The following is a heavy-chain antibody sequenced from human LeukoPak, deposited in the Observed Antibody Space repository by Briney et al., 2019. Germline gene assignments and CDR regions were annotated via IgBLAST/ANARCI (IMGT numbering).Heavy chain of an antibody. CDR3: ARGSLSGWYDY. CDR1: GYTFTSYY. D-gene: IGHD6-19*01. V-gene: IGHV1-46*01. J-gene: IGHJ4*02. CDR2: INPSGGST. Sequence: AASVKVSCKASGYTFTSYYMHWVRQAPGQGLERMGIINPSGGSTSYAQRFQGRVTMTRDTSTSTVYMELSSLRSEDTAVYYCARGSLSGWYDYWGQGTLVTVSS.